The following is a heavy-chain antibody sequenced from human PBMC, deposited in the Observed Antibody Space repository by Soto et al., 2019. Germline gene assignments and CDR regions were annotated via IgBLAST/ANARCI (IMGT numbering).Heavy chain of an antibody. Sequence: EVQLVESGGGLVQPGGSLRLSCAGSGFTFGSYEMNWVRQAPGKGLEWVSYISPSGSTIYYADSVKGRFTISRDNAKNSLYLEMNSLRAEDTAIYYCAREGPFDYWGQGTLVTVSS. J-gene: IGHJ4*02. CDR2: ISPSGSTI. CDR3: AREGPFDY. CDR1: GFTFGSYE. V-gene: IGHV3-48*03.